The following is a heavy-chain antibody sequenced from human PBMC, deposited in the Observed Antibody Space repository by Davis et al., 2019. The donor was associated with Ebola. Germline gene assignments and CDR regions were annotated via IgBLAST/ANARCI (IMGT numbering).Heavy chain of an antibody. CDR2: IYYSGST. V-gene: IGHV4-59*01. Sequence: MPSETLSLTCTVSGGSISSYYWSWIRQPPGKGLEWIGYIYYSGSTNYNPSLKSRVTISVDTSKNQFSLKLSSVTAADTAVYYCARADYYDSSGYYYDWFDPWGQGTLVTVSS. J-gene: IGHJ5*02. CDR3: ARADYYDSSGYYYDWFDP. D-gene: IGHD3-22*01. CDR1: GGSISSYY.